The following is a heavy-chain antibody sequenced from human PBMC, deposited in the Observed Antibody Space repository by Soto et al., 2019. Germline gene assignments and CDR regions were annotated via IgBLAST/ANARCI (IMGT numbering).Heavy chain of an antibody. J-gene: IGHJ4*02. D-gene: IGHD6-19*01. CDR1: GFTFSSTG. CDR3: AKDWGIAVAAH. CDR2: ISHDGGNK. Sequence: QVQLVESGGGVVQPWGALRLSCAASGFTFSSTGMHWVRQAPGKGLEWVAVISHDGGNKYYGDSVKGRFTISRDNSKNTLYLQMNSLRADDTDVYYWAKDWGIAVAAHWRQGTLVTVSS. V-gene: IGHV3-30*18.